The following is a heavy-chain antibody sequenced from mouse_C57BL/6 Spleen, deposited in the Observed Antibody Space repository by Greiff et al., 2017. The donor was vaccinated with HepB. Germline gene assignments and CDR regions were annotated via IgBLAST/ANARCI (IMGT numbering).Heavy chain of an antibody. D-gene: IGHD2-1*01. V-gene: IGHV10-1*01. CDR2: IRSKSNNYAT. Sequence: EVMLVESGGGLVQPKGSLKLSCAASGFSFNTYAMNWVRQAPGKGLEWVARIRSKSNNYATYYADSVKDRFTISRDDSESMLYLQMNNLKTEDTAMYYCVRGYGNFAYWGQGTLVTVSA. CDR1: GFSFNTYA. J-gene: IGHJ3*01. CDR3: VRGYGNFAY.